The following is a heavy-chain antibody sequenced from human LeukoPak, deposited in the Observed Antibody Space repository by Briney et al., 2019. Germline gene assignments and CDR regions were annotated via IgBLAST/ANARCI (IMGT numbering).Heavy chain of an antibody. D-gene: IGHD3/OR15-3a*01. CDR1: GFTFSSYA. Sequence: QSGGSLRLSCAASGFTFSSYAMHWVRQAPGKGLEWVAVISYDGSNKYSADSVKGRFTISRDNPKNTLFLQMNSLRAEDTAVYFCAKRGVVIRVVLVGFHKEAYYFESWGQGALVTVSS. CDR3: AKRGVVIRVVLVGFHKEAYYFES. V-gene: IGHV3-30*07. J-gene: IGHJ4*02. CDR2: ISYDGSNK.